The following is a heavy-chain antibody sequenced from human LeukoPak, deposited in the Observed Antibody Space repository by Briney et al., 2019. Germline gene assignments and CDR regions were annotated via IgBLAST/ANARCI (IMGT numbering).Heavy chain of an antibody. CDR2: ISSSSSYT. J-gene: IGHJ6*04. CDR1: GFTLSDYY. V-gene: IGHV3-11*06. Sequence: GGSLRLSCAASGFTLSDYYMSWIRQAPGKGLEWVSYISSSSSYTNYADSVKGRFTISRDNAKNSLYLQMNSLRAEDTAVYYCARGLFEHGMDVWGKGTTVTVSS. D-gene: IGHD3-22*01. CDR3: ARGLFEHGMDV.